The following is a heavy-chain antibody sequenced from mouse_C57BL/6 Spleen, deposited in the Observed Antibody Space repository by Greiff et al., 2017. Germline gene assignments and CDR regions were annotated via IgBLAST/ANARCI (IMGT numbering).Heavy chain of an antibody. Sequence: VQLQQPGAELVRPGSSVKLSCKASGYTFTSYWMHWVKQRPIQGLEWIGNIDPSDSETHYNQKFKDKATLTVDKSSSTAYMQLSSLTSEDSAVYYCARRGPRALFDDWGQGTTLTVSS. CDR3: ARRGPRALFDD. D-gene: IGHD3-3*01. J-gene: IGHJ2*01. CDR1: GYTFTSYW. V-gene: IGHV1-52*01. CDR2: IDPSDSET.